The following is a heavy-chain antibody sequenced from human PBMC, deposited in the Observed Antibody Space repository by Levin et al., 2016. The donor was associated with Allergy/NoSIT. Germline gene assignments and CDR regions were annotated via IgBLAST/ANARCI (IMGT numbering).Heavy chain of an antibody. V-gene: IGHV3-23*01. Sequence: GESLKISCAASGFTFSIYAMSWVRQAPGKGLEWVSGISGSGGSTYYADSVKGRFTISRDNSKNTLYLQMNSLRAEDAAIYYCANPAGTTYLDDAFDIWGQGTMVTVSS. J-gene: IGHJ3*02. D-gene: IGHD1-1*01. CDR1: GFTFSIYA. CDR3: ANPAGTTYLDDAFDI. CDR2: ISGSGGST.